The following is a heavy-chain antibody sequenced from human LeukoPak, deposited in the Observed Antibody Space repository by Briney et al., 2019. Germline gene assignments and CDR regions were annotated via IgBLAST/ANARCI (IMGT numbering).Heavy chain of an antibody. Sequence: GASVKVSCKASGGTFSSYAISWVRQAPGQGLEWMGRIIPILGIANYAQKFQGRVTITADKSTSTAYMELSSLRSEDTAVYYCARGITGTRGGYYFDYWGQGTLVTVSS. CDR2: IIPILGIA. J-gene: IGHJ4*02. CDR1: GGTFSSYA. D-gene: IGHD1-20*01. V-gene: IGHV1-69*04. CDR3: ARGITGTRGGYYFDY.